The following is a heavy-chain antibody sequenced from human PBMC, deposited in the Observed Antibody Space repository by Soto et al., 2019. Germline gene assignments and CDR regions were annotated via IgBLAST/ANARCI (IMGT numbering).Heavy chain of an antibody. CDR1: GFTFTTCG. Sequence: QVQLVESGGGVVQPGRSLRLSCAASGFTFTTCGMHWVRQAPGKGLEWVALISHDGSNKYYAESVKGRFTISRDNSKNTLNLQMNRLRAEDTAVYYCASNYYDFWSGYYDYYDLDVWGKGTTVTVSS. D-gene: IGHD3-3*01. J-gene: IGHJ6*03. CDR2: ISHDGSNK. V-gene: IGHV3-30*03. CDR3: ASNYYDFWSGYYDYYDLDV.